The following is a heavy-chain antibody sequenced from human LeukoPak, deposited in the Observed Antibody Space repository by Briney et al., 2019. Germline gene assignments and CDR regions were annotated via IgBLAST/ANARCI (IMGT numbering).Heavy chain of an antibody. Sequence: GGSLRLSCAVSGFPVSSNHMGWVRQAPGKGLEWVSVIFGGGKTSYAGSVQGRVTLSRDNSKNTLYLQMTRLRVEDTAVYYCATVLRGQGAYDGYWGQGTLVTVSS. J-gene: IGHJ4*02. CDR1: GFPVSSNH. CDR2: IFGGGKT. CDR3: ATVLRGQGAYDGY. D-gene: IGHD5-12*01. V-gene: IGHV3-53*01.